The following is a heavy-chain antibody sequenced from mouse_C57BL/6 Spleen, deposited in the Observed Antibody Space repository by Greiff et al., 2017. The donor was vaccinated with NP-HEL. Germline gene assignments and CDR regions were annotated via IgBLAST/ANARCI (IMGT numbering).Heavy chain of an antibody. D-gene: IGHD1-1*01. CDR2: IDPETGGT. CDR3: TLIDYGSDFDY. J-gene: IGHJ2*01. V-gene: IGHV1-15*01. Sequence: VQLQQSGAELVRPGASVTLSCKASGYTFTDYEMHWVKQTPVHGLEWIGAIDPETGGTAYNQKFKGKAILTADKSSSTAYMELRSLTSEDSAVYYCTLIDYGSDFDYWGQGTTLTVSS. CDR1: GYTFTDYE.